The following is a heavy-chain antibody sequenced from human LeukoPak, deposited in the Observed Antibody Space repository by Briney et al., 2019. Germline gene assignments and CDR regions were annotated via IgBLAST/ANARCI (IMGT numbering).Heavy chain of an antibody. CDR3: GRYVDRGDSYYVDS. J-gene: IGHJ4*02. CDR2: IFLGDSDI. Sequence: GESLKISCKASGDNSTTYWIVRLRQTPGKGLEWMGIIFLGDSDIRYSPSFQGQVTTSSDKSITTAYLQWISLKASDTAIYYCGRYVDRGDSYYVDSWGQGTLVTVSS. V-gene: IGHV5-51*01. CDR1: GDNSTTYW. D-gene: IGHD3-10*01.